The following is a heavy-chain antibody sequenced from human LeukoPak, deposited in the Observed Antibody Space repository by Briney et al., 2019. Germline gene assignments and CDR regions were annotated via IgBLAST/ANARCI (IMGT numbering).Heavy chain of an antibody. CDR2: IWYDGSNK. J-gene: IGHJ6*02. D-gene: IGHD3-3*01. CDR1: GFTFSSYG. Sequence: PGGSLRLSCAASGFTFSSYGMHWVGQAPGKGLEWVAVIWYDGSNKYYADSVKGRFTIPRDNSKNTLYMQMNSLRAEDTAVYYCARDITIFGDYGMDVWGQGTPVTVSS. CDR3: ARDITIFGDYGMDV. V-gene: IGHV3-33*01.